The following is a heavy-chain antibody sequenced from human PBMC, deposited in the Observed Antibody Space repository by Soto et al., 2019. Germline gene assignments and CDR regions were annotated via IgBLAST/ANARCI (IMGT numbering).Heavy chain of an antibody. V-gene: IGHV4-30-4*01. J-gene: IGHJ5*02. CDR1: GGSISSGDYY. CDR3: ARDGDGYCSSTSCYGTYNWFDP. CDR2: IYYSGST. Sequence: QVQLQESGPGLVKPSQTLSLTCTVSGGSISSGDYYWSWIRQPPGKGLEWIGYIYYSGSTYYNPSLKSRVTISVDTSKNQFSLKLSSVTAADTAVYYCARDGDGYCSSTSCYGTYNWFDPWGQGTLVTVSS. D-gene: IGHD2-2*01.